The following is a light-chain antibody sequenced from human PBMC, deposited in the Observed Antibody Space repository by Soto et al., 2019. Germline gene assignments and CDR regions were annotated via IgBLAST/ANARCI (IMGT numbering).Light chain of an antibody. CDR3: QSYDSSLSGVV. CDR1: RSNIGAGYD. J-gene: IGLJ2*01. V-gene: IGLV1-40*01. CDR2: INT. Sequence: QSVLTQPPSVSGAPGQRVTISCTGSRSNIGAGYDVHWYQHLPGTAPKLLIYINTKRPSGVPERFSGSKSGTSASLAITGLQAEDEAVYYCQSYDSSLSGVVFGGGTKLTAL.